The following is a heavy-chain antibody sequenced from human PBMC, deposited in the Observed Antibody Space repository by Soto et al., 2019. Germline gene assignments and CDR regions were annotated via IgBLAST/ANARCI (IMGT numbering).Heavy chain of an antibody. V-gene: IGHV3-74*01. CDR3: ARGDRGAFDL. D-gene: IGHD1-26*01. CDR1: GFTFDYYW. CDR2: IHSDGTST. Sequence: EVQLVESGGGLVQPGESLRLSCVASGFTFDYYWMHWVRQAPGKGLVWVSRIHSDGTSTTYADSVKGRFTISRDNAKNTLSLQMNSLRAEDTAVYYCARGDRGAFDLWGQGTVVTVSS. J-gene: IGHJ3*01.